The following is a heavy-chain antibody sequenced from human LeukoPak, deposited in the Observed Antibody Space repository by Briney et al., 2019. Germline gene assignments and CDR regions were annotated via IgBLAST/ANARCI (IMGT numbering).Heavy chain of an antibody. J-gene: IGHJ4*02. CDR3: GKGRAYYDILTGYLVDY. CDR1: GYTFTGYY. CDR2: INPNSGGT. Sequence: ASVKVSCKASGYTFTGYYMHWVRQAPGQGLARMGWINPNSGGTNYAQKFQGRVTMTRDTSISTAYMELSRLRSDDTAVYYCGKGRAYYDILTGYLVDYWGQGTLVTVSS. D-gene: IGHD3-9*01. V-gene: IGHV1-2*02.